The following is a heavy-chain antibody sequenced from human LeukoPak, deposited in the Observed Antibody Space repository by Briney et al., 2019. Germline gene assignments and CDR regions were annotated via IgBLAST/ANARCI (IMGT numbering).Heavy chain of an antibody. D-gene: IGHD6-13*01. CDR2: ISSSSSYI. CDR1: GFTFSSYS. CDR3: ARNIAAAGTYTDDY. J-gene: IGHJ4*02. V-gene: IGHV3-21*01. Sequence: PGGSLRLSCAASGFTFSSYSMNWVRQAPGKGLEWVSSISSSSSYIYYADSVKGRFTISRDNAKNSLYLQMNSLRAEDTAVYYCARNIAAAGTYTDDYWGREPWSPSPQ.